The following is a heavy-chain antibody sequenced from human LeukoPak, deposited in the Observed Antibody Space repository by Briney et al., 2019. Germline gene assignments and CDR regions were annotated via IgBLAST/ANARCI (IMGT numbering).Heavy chain of an antibody. D-gene: IGHD6-13*01. CDR2: ISGSTEHI. CDR3: ARDLAGSICPCRWFDL. Sequence: GGSLRLSCAASGFTFSSYSMNWVRQAPGKGLEWVLSISGSTEHIFYADSMRGRFTISRDNAKNSLYLQLNSLRAEDTAVYYCARDLAGSICPCRWFDLWGQGTLVTVSS. V-gene: IGHV3-21*06. J-gene: IGHJ5*02. CDR1: GFTFSSYS.